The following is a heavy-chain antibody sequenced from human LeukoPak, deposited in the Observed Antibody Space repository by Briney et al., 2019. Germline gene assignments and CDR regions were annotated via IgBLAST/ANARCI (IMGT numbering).Heavy chain of an antibody. Sequence: GGSLRLSCAASGFTFSSYSMNWVRQAPGKGLEWVSYISSSSSTIYYADSVKGRFTISRDNAKNSLYLQMNSLRAEDTAVYYCASSDRYYDFWSGYPFDYWGQGTLVTVSS. CDR3: ASSDRYYDFWSGYPFDY. J-gene: IGHJ4*02. D-gene: IGHD3-3*01. V-gene: IGHV3-48*01. CDR1: GFTFSSYS. CDR2: ISSSSSTI.